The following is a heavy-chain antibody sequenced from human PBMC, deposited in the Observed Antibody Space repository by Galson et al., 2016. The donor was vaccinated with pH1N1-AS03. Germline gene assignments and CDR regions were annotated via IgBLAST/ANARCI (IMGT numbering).Heavy chain of an antibody. Sequence: LRLSCAASGFIFSGNSMSWVRQAPGKGLEWVAAISPTGETTPYADSVKGRFIISRDNSKNTMFLEMDSLRAEDPAGYYCAKCDVSCQHSTLDYWGQGTLVTVSS. CDR1: GFIFSGNS. CDR2: ISPTGETT. D-gene: IGHD2-2*01. J-gene: IGHJ4*02. CDR3: AKCDVSCQHSTLDY. V-gene: IGHV3-23*01.